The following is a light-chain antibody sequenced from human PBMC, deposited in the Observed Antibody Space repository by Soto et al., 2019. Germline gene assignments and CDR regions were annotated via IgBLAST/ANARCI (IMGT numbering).Light chain of an antibody. CDR2: AAS. CDR3: QQRSNWPPT. J-gene: IGKJ4*01. CDR1: QSVTNNY. V-gene: IGKV3D-20*02. Sequence: EIVLTQSPGTLSLSPGERATLSCRASQSVTNNYLAWYQQKPGQAPRLLIYAASTRATGIPARISGSGSGTEFTLTISSLQSEDFAVYYCQQRSNWPPTFGGGTKVDIK.